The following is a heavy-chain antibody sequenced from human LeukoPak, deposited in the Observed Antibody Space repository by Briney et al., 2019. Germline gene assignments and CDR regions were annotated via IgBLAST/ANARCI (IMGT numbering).Heavy chain of an antibody. CDR1: FGSISSSNYY. J-gene: IGHJ3*02. V-gene: IGHV4-39*01. D-gene: IGHD3-16*01. CDR2: IHYSGRS. CDR3: AKSYYDYVGAFDI. Sequence: PSETLSLTCTVSFGSISSSNYYWGWIRQPPGKGLEWIGSIHYSGRSYHNPSLKSRATVDTSKNQISLKLSSVTAADTAVYYCAKSYYDYVGAFDIWGQGTLVTVSS.